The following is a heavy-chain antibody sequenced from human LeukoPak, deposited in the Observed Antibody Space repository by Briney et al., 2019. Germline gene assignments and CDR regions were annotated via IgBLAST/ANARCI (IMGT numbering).Heavy chain of an antibody. J-gene: IGHJ6*03. CDR3: ARAWDYYYYMDV. V-gene: IGHV3-66*02. Sequence: GGSLRLSCAASGFTVSINYMSWVRQAPGEGLGWVSVIYSGGSTYYADSVKGRFTISRDNSKNTLYLQMNSRRAEDTAVYYCARAWDYYYYMDVWGKGTTVTVSS. CDR1: GFTVSINY. D-gene: IGHD1-26*01. CDR2: IYSGGST.